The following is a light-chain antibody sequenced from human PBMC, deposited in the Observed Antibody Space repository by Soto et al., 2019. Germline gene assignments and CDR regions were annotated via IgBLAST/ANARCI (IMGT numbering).Light chain of an antibody. CDR1: QTVSENY. CDR3: QQYGGSHRVS. V-gene: IGKV3-20*01. Sequence: EIVLTQSPGALSLSPGERATLSCRASQTVSENYLAWYQQKPGQAPRLLIYGASTRATGIPDRFSGSGSGTDFTLTISRLEPEDFAVYYCQQYGGSHRVSFGGGTKVEIK. CDR2: GAS. J-gene: IGKJ4*01.